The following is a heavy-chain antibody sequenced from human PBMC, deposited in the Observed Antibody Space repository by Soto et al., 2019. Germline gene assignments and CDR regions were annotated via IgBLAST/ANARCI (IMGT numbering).Heavy chain of an antibody. CDR1: GITFSSNW. CDR2: INGAGSST. Sequence: GGSLRLSCAASGITFSSNWVHWVHQAPGKGLVWVSRINGAGSSTNYADSVKGRFTISRDNAKNSLYLQMNSLRAEDTAVYYCARDFGYSSSWYRGPSDYWGQGTLVTVSS. CDR3: ARDFGYSSSWYRGPSDY. V-gene: IGHV3-74*01. D-gene: IGHD6-13*01. J-gene: IGHJ4*02.